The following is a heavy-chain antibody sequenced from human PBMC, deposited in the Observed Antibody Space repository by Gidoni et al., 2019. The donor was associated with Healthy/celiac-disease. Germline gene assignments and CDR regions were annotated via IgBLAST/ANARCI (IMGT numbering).Heavy chain of an antibody. D-gene: IGHD2-15*01. CDR1: GFTFSRYG. V-gene: IGHV3-30*18. Sequence: QVQLVESGGGVVQPGRSLSLSCAASGFTFSRYGMHWVRQAPGKGLEWVAVISYDGSNKYYADSVKGRFTISRDNSKNTLYLQMNSLRAEDTAVYYWAKMGGVVAATLYYYYYGMDVWGQGTTVTVSS. CDR2: ISYDGSNK. CDR3: AKMGGVVAATLYYYYYGMDV. J-gene: IGHJ6*02.